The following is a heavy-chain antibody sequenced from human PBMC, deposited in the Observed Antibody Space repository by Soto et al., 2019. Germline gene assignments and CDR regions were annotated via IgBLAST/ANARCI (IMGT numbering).Heavy chain of an antibody. CDR2: INHSGST. CDR3: ARGRDTARTYYYYGMDV. J-gene: IGHJ6*02. V-gene: IGHV4-34*01. D-gene: IGHD5-18*01. CDR1: GGSFSGYY. Sequence: PSETLSLTCAVHGGSFSGYYWSWIRQPPGKGLEWIGEINHSGSTNYNPSLKSRVTISVDTSKNQFSLKLSSVTAADTAVYYCARGRDTARTYYYYGMDVWGQGTTVTVSS.